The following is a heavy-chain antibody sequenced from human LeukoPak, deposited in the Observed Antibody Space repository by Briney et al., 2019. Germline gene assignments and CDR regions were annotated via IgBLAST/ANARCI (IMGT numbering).Heavy chain of an antibody. J-gene: IGHJ1*01. CDR3: ARGGPVAGTHKYFQH. CDR1: GYTFTNYG. Sequence: ASVKVSCKASGYTFTNYGVNWVRQAPGQRLEWMGWINAGNGDTKYSQKFQGRVTITRDTSASTAYMELSSLRSEDTAVYYCARGGPVAGTHKYFQHWGQGTLVTVSS. CDR2: INAGNGDT. D-gene: IGHD6-19*01. V-gene: IGHV1-3*01.